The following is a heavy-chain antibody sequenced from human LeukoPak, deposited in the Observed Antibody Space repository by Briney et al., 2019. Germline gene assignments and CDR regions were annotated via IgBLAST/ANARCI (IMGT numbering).Heavy chain of an antibody. CDR2: INWNSDSI. V-gene: IGHV3-9*01. CDR1: EFTVSGNY. J-gene: IGHJ1*01. Sequence: GGSLRLSCAASEFTVSGNYLSWVRQAPGKGLEWVSGINWNSDSIIYADSVKGRFTISRDNAKNSLYLQMNSLRAEDTALYYCAKTTQWELLVGFYFQHWGQGALVTVSA. CDR3: AKTTQWELLVGFYFQH. D-gene: IGHD1-26*01.